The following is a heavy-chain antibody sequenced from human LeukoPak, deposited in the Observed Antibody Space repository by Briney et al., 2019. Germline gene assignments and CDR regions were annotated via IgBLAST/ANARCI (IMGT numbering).Heavy chain of an antibody. J-gene: IGHJ6*03. CDR2: IKQDGSEK. CDR3: ARVYSSSSGYYYYYYMDV. CDR1: GFTFSSYW. D-gene: IGHD6-6*01. Sequence: GGSLRLSCAASGFTFSSYWMSWVRQAPGKGLEWVANIKQDGSEKYYVDSVKGRFTISRDNAKNSLYLQMNSLRAEDTAVYYCARVYSSSSGYYYYYYMDVWGKGTTVTVSS. V-gene: IGHV3-7*01.